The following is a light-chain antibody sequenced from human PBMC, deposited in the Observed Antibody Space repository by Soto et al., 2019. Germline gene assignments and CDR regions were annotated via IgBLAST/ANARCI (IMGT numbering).Light chain of an antibody. CDR2: EVS. V-gene: IGLV2-14*01. CDR3: SSYTSSSTLVI. Sequence: QSVLTQPASVSGSPGQSITISCTGTSSDVGGYNYVSWYQQHPGKAPKLMIFEVSNRPSGVSNRFSGSKSRNAASLTISGLQAEDEGDYYCSSYTSSSTLVIFGGGTKLTVL. J-gene: IGLJ2*01. CDR1: SSDVGGYNY.